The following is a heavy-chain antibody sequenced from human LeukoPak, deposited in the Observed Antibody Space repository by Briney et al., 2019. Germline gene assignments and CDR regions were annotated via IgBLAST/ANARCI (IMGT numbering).Heavy chain of an antibody. CDR1: GGSFSGYY. CDR3: AGLFDYGDSHYYYYYMDV. D-gene: IGHD4-17*01. V-gene: IGHV4-34*01. CDR2: INHSGST. J-gene: IGHJ6*03. Sequence: SETLSLTCAVYGGSFSGYYWSWIRQPPGKGLEWIGGINHSGSTNYNPSLKSRVTISVDTSKNQFSLKLSSVTAADTAVYYCAGLFDYGDSHYYYYYMDVWGKGTTVTVSS.